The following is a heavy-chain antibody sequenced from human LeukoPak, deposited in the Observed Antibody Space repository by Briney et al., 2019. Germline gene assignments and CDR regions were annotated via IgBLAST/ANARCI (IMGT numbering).Heavy chain of an antibody. J-gene: IGHJ6*02. V-gene: IGHV3-53*01. CDR1: GFTVSSNY. CDR2: IYSGGST. D-gene: IGHD3-16*01. CDR3: ARGWVEGYYYYGMDV. Sequence: PGASLRLSCSASGFTVSSNYMSWVRQDPGQGLECVSVIYSGGSTYYADSVKCRFTISRANSKNTLYLQMNSLRAEDTAVYYCARGWVEGYYYYGMDVWGQGTTVTVSS.